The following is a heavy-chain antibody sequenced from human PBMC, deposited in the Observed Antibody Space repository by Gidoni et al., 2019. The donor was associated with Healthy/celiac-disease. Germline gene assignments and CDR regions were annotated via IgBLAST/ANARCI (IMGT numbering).Heavy chain of an antibody. CDR3: ARDLVGYWADY. V-gene: IGHV3-11*01. J-gene: IGHJ4*02. Sequence: QVQLVESGGGLVKPGGSLRLPCAASGFTFSNYYMSWIRQAPGKGLEWLSFISSSGGTIYYADSVKGRFTISRDNAKSSLYLQMNSLRAEDTAVYYCARDLVGYWADYWGQGTLVTVSS. D-gene: IGHD2-8*02. CDR1: GFTFSNYY. CDR2: ISSSGGTI.